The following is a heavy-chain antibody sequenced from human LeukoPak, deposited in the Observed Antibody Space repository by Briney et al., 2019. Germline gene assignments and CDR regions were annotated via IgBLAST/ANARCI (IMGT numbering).Heavy chain of an antibody. CDR2: ISGSGGST. Sequence: GGSLRLSCAASGFTFSSYAMSWVRQAPGKGLEWVSAISGSGGSTYYADSVKGRFTISRDNSKNTLYLQMNSLRAEDTALYYCVRDLRSHYTVDYWGQGTLVTVSS. D-gene: IGHD3-10*01. CDR1: GFTFSSYA. J-gene: IGHJ4*02. V-gene: IGHV3-23*01. CDR3: VRDLRSHYTVDY.